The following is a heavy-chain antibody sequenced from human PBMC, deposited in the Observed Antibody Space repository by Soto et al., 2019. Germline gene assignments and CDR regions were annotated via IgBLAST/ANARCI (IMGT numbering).Heavy chain of an antibody. CDR3: ARELVPYYYYGMDV. CDR2: IYYSGST. CDR1: GGSISSGDYY. D-gene: IGHD3-10*02. V-gene: IGHV4-30-4*01. Sequence: NPSETPSLTCTVSGGSISSGDYYWSWIRQPPGKGLEWIGYIYYSGSTYYNPSLKSRVTISVDTSKNQFSLKLSSVTAADTAVYYCARELVPYYYYGMDVWGQGTTVTVSS. J-gene: IGHJ6*02.